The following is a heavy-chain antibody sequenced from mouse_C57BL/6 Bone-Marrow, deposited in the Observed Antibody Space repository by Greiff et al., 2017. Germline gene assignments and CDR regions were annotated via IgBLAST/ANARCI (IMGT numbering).Heavy chain of an antibody. CDR3: ASPTVVATGNAMDY. D-gene: IGHD1-1*01. Sequence: QVQLQQSGPGLVQPSQSLSITCTVSGFSLTSYGVPWVRQSPGKGLEWLGVIWSGGSTDYNAAFISRLSISKDNSKSQVFFKMNCLQADDTAIYYCASPTVVATGNAMDYWGQGTSVTVSS. CDR2: IWSGGST. CDR1: GFSLTSYG. V-gene: IGHV2-2*01. J-gene: IGHJ4*01.